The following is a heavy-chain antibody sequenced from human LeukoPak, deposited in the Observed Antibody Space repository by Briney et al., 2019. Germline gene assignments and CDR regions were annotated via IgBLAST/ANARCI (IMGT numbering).Heavy chain of an antibody. CDR2: INWNGGST. Sequence: RPGGSLRLSCAASGFTFDDYGMSWVRQAPGKGLEWVAGINWNGGSTVYADSVKGRVTISRDNAKNSLYLQMNSLRAEDTALYYCARDWGRQYFDWLLYFGYWGQGTLVTVSS. D-gene: IGHD3-9*01. CDR3: ARDWGRQYFDWLLYFGY. V-gene: IGHV3-20*04. CDR1: GFTFDDYG. J-gene: IGHJ4*02.